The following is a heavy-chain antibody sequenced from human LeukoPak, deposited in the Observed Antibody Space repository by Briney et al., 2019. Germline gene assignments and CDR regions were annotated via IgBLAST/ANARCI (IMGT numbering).Heavy chain of an antibody. D-gene: IGHD6-19*01. V-gene: IGHV3-23*01. CDR2: VSGSGGST. J-gene: IGHJ4*02. Sequence: GGSLRLSCAASGFTFSNYAMSWVRQAPGKGLEWVSVVSGSGGSTDYADSVKGRFTISRDNTKNTLYLQMNSLRAGDTAAYYCAKGGSTGWYTEYYFDFWGQGTLVTVSS. CDR3: AKGGSTGWYTEYYFDF. CDR1: GFTFSNYA.